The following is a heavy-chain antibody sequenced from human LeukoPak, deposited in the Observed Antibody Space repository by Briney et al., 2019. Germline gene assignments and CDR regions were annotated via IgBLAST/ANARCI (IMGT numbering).Heavy chain of an antibody. V-gene: IGHV3-30*18. CDR2: ISYDGSNK. CDR1: GFTFSSYG. D-gene: IGHD1-26*01. J-gene: IGHJ4*02. CDR3: AKDLSPSLGATGY. Sequence: PGGSLRLSCAASGFTFSSYGMHWVRQAPGKGLEWVAVISYDGSNKYYADSVKGRFTISRDNSKNTLYLQMNSLRAEDTAVYYCAKDLSPSLGATGYWGQGTLVTVSS.